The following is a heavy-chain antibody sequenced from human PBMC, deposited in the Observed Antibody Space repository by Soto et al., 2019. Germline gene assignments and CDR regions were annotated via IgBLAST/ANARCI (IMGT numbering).Heavy chain of an antibody. D-gene: IGHD2-21*01. CDR1: GDSISSSSQY. V-gene: IGHV4-39*01. CDR2: IHYSGTS. CDR3: ARHWIAGSSIP. J-gene: IGHJ5*02. Sequence: SETLSLTCSVSGDSISSSSQYWGWIRQPPGKGLEWIGSIHYSGTSYYNPSLKSRVTIFVDTSKNQLSLKLGSVTAADTAVYYCARHWIAGSSIPWGQGTLVTVSS.